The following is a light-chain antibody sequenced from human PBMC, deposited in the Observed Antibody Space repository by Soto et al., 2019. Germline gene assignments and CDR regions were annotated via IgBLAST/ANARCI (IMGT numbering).Light chain of an antibody. J-gene: IGKJ5*01. CDR2: DAS. Sequence: DIVLTQCPSTVSFAAWERSTLSCVASQSVSSNLAWYQQKPGQAPRLLIYDASTRATVIPARFSGSGSGTEFTLTISSLQSEDFAVYYCQQYNDWPPITFGQGTRLEIK. CDR3: QQYNDWPPIT. V-gene: IGKV3-15*01. CDR1: QSVSSN.